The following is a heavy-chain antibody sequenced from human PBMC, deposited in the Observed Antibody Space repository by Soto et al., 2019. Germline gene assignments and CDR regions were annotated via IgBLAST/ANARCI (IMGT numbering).Heavy chain of an antibody. CDR3: AKKDYDSSGYLTVLSYYFDL. D-gene: IGHD3-22*01. J-gene: IGHJ2*01. V-gene: IGHV3-23*01. CDR2: ISGSGGST. Sequence: EVQLLESGGGLVQPGGSLRLSCAASGFTFSSYAMSWVRQAPGKGLEWVSAISGSGGSTYYADSVKGRFTISRDNSKNTLYLQMNSLRAEDTAADYCAKKDYDSSGYLTVLSYYFDLWGRGTLVTVS. CDR1: GFTFSSYA.